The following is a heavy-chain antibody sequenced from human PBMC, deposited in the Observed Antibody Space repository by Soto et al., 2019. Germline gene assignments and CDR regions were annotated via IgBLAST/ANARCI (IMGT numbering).Heavy chain of an antibody. D-gene: IGHD6-13*01. V-gene: IGHV4-34*01. CDR2: INHSGST. CDR3: ARARAAGTGVDY. J-gene: IGHJ4*02. Sequence: SETLSLTCAVYGGSFSGYYWSWIRQPPGKGLEWIGEINHSGSTNYNPSLKSRVAISVDTSKNQFSLKLSSVTAADTAVYYCARARAAGTGVDYWGQGTLVTVSS. CDR1: GGSFSGYY.